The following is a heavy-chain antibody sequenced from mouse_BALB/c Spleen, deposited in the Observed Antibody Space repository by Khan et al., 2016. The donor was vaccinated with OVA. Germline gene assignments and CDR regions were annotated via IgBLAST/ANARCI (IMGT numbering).Heavy chain of an antibody. CDR2: INPHIGET. J-gene: IGHJ2*01. D-gene: IGHD1-1*01. CDR1: GYSFTGYF. CDR3: TRIYRSDFDY. V-gene: IGHV1-20*02. Sequence: VQLKESGPELVRPGASVKISCKASGYSFTGYFMNWVMQSHGKSLEWIGRINPHIGETFYNPRFKDKATLTVDESSNTAHMELRSLASEDSAVYYCTRIYRSDFDYWGQGTTLTVSS.